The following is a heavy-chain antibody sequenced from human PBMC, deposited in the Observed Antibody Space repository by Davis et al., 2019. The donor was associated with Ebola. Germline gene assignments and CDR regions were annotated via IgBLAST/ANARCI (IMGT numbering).Heavy chain of an antibody. D-gene: IGHD5-18*01. Sequence: GESLKISCKGSGYSFTSYWIGWVRPMPGKGLEWMGLIYPDDSDTRYSPSFQGQVTFSVDQSISTAYLRWSSLKASDTAMYFCARAAGVGYSYLPLHFDHWGQGALVTVSS. CDR3: ARAAGVGYSYLPLHFDH. V-gene: IGHV5-51*01. CDR2: IYPDDSDT. J-gene: IGHJ4*02. CDR1: GYSFTSYW.